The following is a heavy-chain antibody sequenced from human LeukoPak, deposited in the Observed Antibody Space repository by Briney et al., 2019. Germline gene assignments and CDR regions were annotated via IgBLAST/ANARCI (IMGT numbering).Heavy chain of an antibody. CDR3: ARTYLGTTAGGYYYYMDF. V-gene: IGHV4-61*02. CDR2: VYTSGYT. D-gene: IGHD2/OR15-2a*01. J-gene: IGHJ6*03. CDR1: GGSISSSSYY. Sequence: SSETLSLTCTVSGGSISSSSYYWSRLRQPAGKGLEWIGRVYTSGYTNYNPSLKSRVTISVDTSKNQFSLRLSSVTAADTAVYYCARTYLGTTAGGYYYYMDFWGKGTTVTISS.